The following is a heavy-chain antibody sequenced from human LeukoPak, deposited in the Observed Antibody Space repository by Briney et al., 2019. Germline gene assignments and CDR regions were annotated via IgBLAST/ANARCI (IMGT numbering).Heavy chain of an antibody. V-gene: IGHV4-59*01. D-gene: IGHD2-15*01. CDR2: IHNSGST. Sequence: SETLSPTCTVSGDSISGDYWSWIRQPPGKGLEWIGNIHNSGSTNYNPSLKSRVTISVDTSKNQFSLKLTSVTAADTAVYYCARVRYCSGGRCYGDAFDIWGQGTMGTVSS. J-gene: IGHJ3*02. CDR1: GDSISGDY. CDR3: ARVRYCSGGRCYGDAFDI.